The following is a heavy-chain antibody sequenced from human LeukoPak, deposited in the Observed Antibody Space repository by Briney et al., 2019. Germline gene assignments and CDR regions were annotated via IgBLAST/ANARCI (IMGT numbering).Heavy chain of an antibody. D-gene: IGHD6-6*01. V-gene: IGHV1-69*04. CDR2: IIPILGIA. CDR1: GYTFTSYD. J-gene: IGHJ4*02. Sequence: SVKVSCKASGYTFTSYDINWVRQAPGQGLEWMGRIIPILGIANYAQKFQGRVTITADKSTSTAYMELSSLRSEDTAVYYCALEWYSSSSRYFDYWGQGTLVTGSS. CDR3: ALEWYSSSSRYFDY.